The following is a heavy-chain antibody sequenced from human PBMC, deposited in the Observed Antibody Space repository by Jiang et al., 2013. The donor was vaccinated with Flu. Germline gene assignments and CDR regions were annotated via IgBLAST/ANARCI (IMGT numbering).Heavy chain of an antibody. V-gene: IGHV3-21*06. J-gene: IGHJ6*02. CDR2: ISISSNYI. Sequence: GLVWPGRSLTLSCAASGFTYTLYTMNWVRQAPGKGLEWVASISISSNYIYYADSVKGRFTIYRDNARNSVYLQMNNLRAEDTALYYCAREKPSRTYVHYFGMDVWGQGTAVTVSS. D-gene: IGHD2-2*01. CDR1: GFTYTLYT. CDR3: AREKPSRTYVHYFGMDV.